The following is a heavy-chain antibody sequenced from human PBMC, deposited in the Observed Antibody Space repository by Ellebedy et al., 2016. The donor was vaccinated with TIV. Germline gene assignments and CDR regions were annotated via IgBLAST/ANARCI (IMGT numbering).Heavy chain of an antibody. J-gene: IGHJ4*02. CDR3: ARLRSGYYNIDS. Sequence: GGSLRLSXAASGFTFGSYWMSWVRQAPGKGLEWVANIKQDGSERYYVDSVKGRVTISRDNAKNSLYLEVNSLRAEDTAVYYCARLRSGYYNIDSWGQGTLVTVSS. D-gene: IGHD3-3*01. CDR1: GFTFGSYW. V-gene: IGHV3-7*01. CDR2: IKQDGSER.